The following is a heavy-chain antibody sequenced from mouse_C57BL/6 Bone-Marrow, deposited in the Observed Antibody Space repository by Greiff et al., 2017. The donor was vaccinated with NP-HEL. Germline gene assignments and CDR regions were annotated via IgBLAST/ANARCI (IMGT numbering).Heavy chain of an antibody. CDR1: GFTFSDAW. V-gene: IGHV6-6*01. CDR3: TVYYGSHYYAMDY. D-gene: IGHD1-1*01. CDR2: IRNKANNHAT. J-gene: IGHJ4*01. Sequence: EVQLQQSGGGLVQPGGSMKLSCAASGFTFSDAWMDWVRQSPEKGLEWVAEIRNKANNHATYYAESVKGRFTISRDDSKSSVYLQMNSLRAEDTGIYYCTVYYGSHYYAMDYWGQGTSVTVSS.